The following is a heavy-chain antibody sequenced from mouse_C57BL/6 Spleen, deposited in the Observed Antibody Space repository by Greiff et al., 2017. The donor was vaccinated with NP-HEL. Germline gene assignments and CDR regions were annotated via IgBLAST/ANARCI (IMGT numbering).Heavy chain of an antibody. CDR1: GYAFSSSW. J-gene: IGHJ1*03. V-gene: IGHV1-82*01. Sequence: QVQLKESGPELVKPGASVKISCKASGYAFSSSWMNWVKQRPGQGLEWIGRIYPGDGDTNYNGKFKGKATLTADKSSSTAYMQLGSLTSEDSAVYVCARSPITTEVDYWYFDVWGTGTTVTVSS. D-gene: IGHD1-1*01. CDR3: ARSPITTEVDYWYFDV. CDR2: IYPGDGDT.